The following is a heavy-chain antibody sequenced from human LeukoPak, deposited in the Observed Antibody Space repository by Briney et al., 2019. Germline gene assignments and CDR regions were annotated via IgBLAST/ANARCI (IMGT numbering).Heavy chain of an antibody. CDR3: ARNYYDSGGYRGDWFDP. CDR2: IYTSGST. V-gene: IGHV4-4*07. CDR1: GGSISSYY. D-gene: IGHD3-22*01. J-gene: IGHJ5*02. Sequence: SETLSLTCTVSGGSISSYYWSWIRQPAGKGLEWIGRIYTSGSTNYNPSLKSRVTMSVDTSKNQFSLKLSSVTAADTAVYYCARNYYDSGGYRGDWFDPWGQGPWSPSPQ.